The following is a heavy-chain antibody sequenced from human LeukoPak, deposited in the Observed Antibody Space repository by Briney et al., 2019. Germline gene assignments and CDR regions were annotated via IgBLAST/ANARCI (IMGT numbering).Heavy chain of an antibody. V-gene: IGHV4-34*01. CDR3: ARENYDSSGSVDY. CDR2: INHSGST. CDR1: GGSFSGYY. D-gene: IGHD3-22*01. Sequence: PSETLSLTCAVYGGSFSGYYWSWIRQPPGKGLEWIGEINHSGSTNYNPSLKSRVTISVDTSKNQFSLKLSSVTAADTAVYYCARENYDSSGSVDYWGQGTLVTVSS. J-gene: IGHJ4*02.